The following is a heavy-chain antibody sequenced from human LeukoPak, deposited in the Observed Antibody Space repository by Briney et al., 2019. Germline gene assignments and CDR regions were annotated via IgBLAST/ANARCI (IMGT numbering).Heavy chain of an antibody. Sequence: TGGSLRLSCTASGFTVSGNYMSWVRQAPGTGLEWVSVIYDGGSTYYADSMKGRFTISRDNAKNTLYLQMNSLRAEDTAVYYCASSPHFWGQGTLVTVSS. CDR3: ASSPHF. V-gene: IGHV3-66*01. CDR1: GFTVSGNY. CDR2: IYDGGST. J-gene: IGHJ4*02. D-gene: IGHD3-3*02.